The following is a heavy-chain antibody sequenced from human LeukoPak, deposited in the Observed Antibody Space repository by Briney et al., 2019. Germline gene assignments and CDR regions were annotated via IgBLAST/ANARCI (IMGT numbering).Heavy chain of an antibody. CDR1: GYTLTYRY. CDR3: ASPSGSYSDAFDI. CDR2: ITPFNGNT. D-gene: IGHD1-26*01. Sequence: ASVKVSCKASGYTLTYRYLHWVRQAPGQALEWMGWITPFNGNTNYARKFQDRVTITRDRSMSTAYMELSSLRSEDTAMYYCASPSGSYSDAFDIWGQGTMVTVSS. J-gene: IGHJ3*02. V-gene: IGHV1-45*02.